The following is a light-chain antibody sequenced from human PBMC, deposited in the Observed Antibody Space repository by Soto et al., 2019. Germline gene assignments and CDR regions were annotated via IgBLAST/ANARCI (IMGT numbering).Light chain of an antibody. CDR1: QTISSY. V-gene: IGKV1-39*01. Sequence: DIQMTQSPSSLSASVGDRVSITCRASQTISSYLNWFQQKPGEAPNLLIYTASTLQSGVPSRFSGSGSGTDFTLTIINLQPEDFATYYCQQGYGVPFTFGQGTRLEI. CDR2: TAS. J-gene: IGKJ5*01. CDR3: QQGYGVPFT.